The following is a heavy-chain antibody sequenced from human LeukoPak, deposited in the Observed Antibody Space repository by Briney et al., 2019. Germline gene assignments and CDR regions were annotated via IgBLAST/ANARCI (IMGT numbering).Heavy chain of an antibody. J-gene: IGHJ5*02. CDR1: GGSISSSSYY. CDR2: IYYSGST. D-gene: IGHD1-26*01. Sequence: SETLSLTCTVSGGSISSSSYYWGWIRQPPGKGLEWIGSIYYSGSTYYNPSLKSRVTISVDTSKNQFSLKLSSVTAADTAVYYCARIVSRWELLNWFDPWGQGTLVTVSS. V-gene: IGHV4-39*07. CDR3: ARIVSRWELLNWFDP.